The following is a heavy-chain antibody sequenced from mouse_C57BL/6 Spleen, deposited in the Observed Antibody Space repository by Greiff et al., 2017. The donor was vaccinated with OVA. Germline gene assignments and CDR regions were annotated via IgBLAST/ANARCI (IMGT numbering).Heavy chain of an antibody. V-gene: IGHV1-50*01. Sequence: VQLQQPGAELVKPGASVKLSCKASGYTFTSYWMQWVKQRPGQGLEWIGEIDPSDSYTNYNQKFKGKATLTVDTSSSTAYMQLSSLTSEDSAVYYCARSGDGYYDDWGQGTTLAVSS. D-gene: IGHD2-3*01. J-gene: IGHJ2*01. CDR3: ARSGDGYYDD. CDR2: IDPSDSYT. CDR1: GYTFTSYW.